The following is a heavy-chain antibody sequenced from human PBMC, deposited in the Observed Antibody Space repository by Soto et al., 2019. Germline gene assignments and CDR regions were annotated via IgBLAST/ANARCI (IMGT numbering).Heavy chain of an antibody. D-gene: IGHD3-3*01. CDR3: ARLGFNYDFLSGYYNVHHYYGIDV. Sequence: GESLKISCKGSGYSFTDYWIGWVRQMPGKGLEWMGIIYPGDSDTRYNPSFQGQVTISADKSINSVYLQWSSLKASDTATYYCARLGFNYDFLSGYYNVHHYYGIDVWGQGTTXXVXS. V-gene: IGHV5-51*01. CDR2: IYPGDSDT. CDR1: GYSFTDYW. J-gene: IGHJ6*02.